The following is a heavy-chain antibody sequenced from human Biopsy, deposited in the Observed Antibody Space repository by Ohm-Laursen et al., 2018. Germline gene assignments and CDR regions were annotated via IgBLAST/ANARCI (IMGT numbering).Heavy chain of an antibody. J-gene: IGHJ5*02. V-gene: IGHV1-18*01. CDR2: INTYRGNT. CDR1: GYTFTTYG. CDR3: ARGGGSSWFDP. Sequence: ASVKVSCKASGYTFTTYGISWVRQAPGQGLEWMGWINTYRGNTTYGKKFHDRVIMTSDPSTSTAYWGHRSLRSDDTPVYSCARGGGSSWFDPWGLGTLVTVSS. D-gene: IGHD3-16*01.